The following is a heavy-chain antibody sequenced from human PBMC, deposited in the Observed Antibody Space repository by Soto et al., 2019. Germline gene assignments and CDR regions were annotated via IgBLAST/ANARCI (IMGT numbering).Heavy chain of an antibody. CDR1: GLIFSDYH. Sequence: EVQLVESGGGLVQPGGSLRLSCAASGLIFSDYHMDWVRQAPGKGLEWVGRIRRKANSYTTEYAASVKGRFTISRDDSKNSLYLQMNSLKSEDTSVYYCAMLGGWSGGSSGMDVWCKGTTVTVSS. CDR2: IRRKANSYTT. D-gene: IGHD6-19*01. J-gene: IGHJ6*04. CDR3: AMLGGWSGGSSGMDV. V-gene: IGHV3-72*01.